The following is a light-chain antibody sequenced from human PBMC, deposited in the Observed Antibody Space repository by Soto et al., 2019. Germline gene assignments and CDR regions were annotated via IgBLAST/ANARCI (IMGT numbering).Light chain of an antibody. CDR1: QSISRY. J-gene: IGKJ1*01. CDR3: QQSYSTLRT. CDR2: GAS. V-gene: IGKV1-39*01. Sequence: DLQMTQSPSSLSASVGDRVTITCRASQSISRYLNWYQQKPGEAPRLLMYGASSLQSGVPSRFSGGGSGKDFTLTISSLQPEDFAIYYCQQSYSTLRTFGQGTKVEIK.